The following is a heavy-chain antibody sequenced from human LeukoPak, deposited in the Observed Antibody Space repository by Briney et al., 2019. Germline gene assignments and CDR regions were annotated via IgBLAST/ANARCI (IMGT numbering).Heavy chain of an antibody. CDR1: GFTFTTYT. V-gene: IGHV3-48*01. Sequence: GGSLRLSCAASGFTFTTYTMTWVRQAPGKGREWVSYISSSSATIYYADSVKGRFTISRDNAKNSLYLQMNSLRAEDTAVYYCAREYSSSSGRAFDIWGQGTMVTVSS. CDR3: AREYSSSSGRAFDI. J-gene: IGHJ3*02. D-gene: IGHD6-6*01. CDR2: ISSSSATI.